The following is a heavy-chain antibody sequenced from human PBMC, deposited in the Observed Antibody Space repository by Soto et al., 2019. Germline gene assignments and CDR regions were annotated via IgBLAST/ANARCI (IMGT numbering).Heavy chain of an antibody. CDR1: GFTFSSYG. CDR3: AKKHHRTTRLWDF. Sequence: QVQLVESGGGVVQPGRSLRLSCAASGFTFSSYGMHWVRQAPGKGLEWVEVISYDGSNKYYADSVKGRFTISRDNSTNTLYLQMNSLRAADTAVYYCAKKHHRTTRLWDFWGKGTTVTVSS. V-gene: IGHV3-30*18. D-gene: IGHD2-2*01. CDR2: ISYDGSNK. J-gene: IGHJ6*04.